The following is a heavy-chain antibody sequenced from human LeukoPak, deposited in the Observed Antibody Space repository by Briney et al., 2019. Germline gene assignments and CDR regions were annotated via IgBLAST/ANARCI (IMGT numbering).Heavy chain of an antibody. D-gene: IGHD3-10*01. CDR3: TRGGSGIPR. CDR1: GFTLGDYA. CDR2: IRKKSYGGTT. Sequence: GGSLRLSCTASGFTLGDYAMSWVRQAPGKGLEWVGFIRKKSYGGTTEYAASVKGRFTISRDDSKSIAYLQMNSLKTEDTAVYYCTRGGSGIPRWGQGTLVTVSS. J-gene: IGHJ4*02. V-gene: IGHV3-49*04.